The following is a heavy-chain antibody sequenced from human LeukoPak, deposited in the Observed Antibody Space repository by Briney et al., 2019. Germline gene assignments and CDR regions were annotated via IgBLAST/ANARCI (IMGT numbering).Heavy chain of an antibody. D-gene: IGHD2-15*01. J-gene: IGHJ3*02. CDR2: ISGSGSSM. Sequence: GGSLRLSCAASGLTFRDYDMSWFRQAPGKELEWVSFISGSGSSMNYADSVKGRFTISRDNAKNSLYLQMNSLRAEDTAVYYCAGEYCSGGSCYSDAFDIWGQGTMVTVSS. CDR3: AGEYCSGGSCYSDAFDI. V-gene: IGHV3-11*04. CDR1: GLTFRDYD.